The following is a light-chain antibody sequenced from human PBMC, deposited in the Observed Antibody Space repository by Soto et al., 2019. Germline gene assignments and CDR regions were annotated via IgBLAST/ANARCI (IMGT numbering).Light chain of an antibody. J-gene: IGLJ2*01. V-gene: IGLV2-14*01. CDR3: SSYTASRTK. Sequence: QSALTQPASVSGSPGQSITISCTGTNSDIGTYIYVSWYQQHPGKAPELLIYDVSNRPSGVSNRFSGSKSGNTASLTISGLQAEDEADYYCSSYTASRTKFGGGTKLTVL. CDR2: DVS. CDR1: NSDIGTYIY.